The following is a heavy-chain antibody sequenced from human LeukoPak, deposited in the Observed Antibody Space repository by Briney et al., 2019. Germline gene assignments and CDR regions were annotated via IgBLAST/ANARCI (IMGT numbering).Heavy chain of an antibody. CDR2: IYPGDSDT. J-gene: IGHJ3*02. Sequence: GASLEISCKGSGYSFTSYWIGWVRQLPGKGLEWMGIIYPGDSDTRYSPSFQGQVTISADKSISPAYLQWSSLKASDTAMYYCATTGDSSGYYHDAFDIWGQGTMVTVSS. D-gene: IGHD3-22*01. CDR1: GYSFTSYW. V-gene: IGHV5-51*01. CDR3: ATTGDSSGYYHDAFDI.